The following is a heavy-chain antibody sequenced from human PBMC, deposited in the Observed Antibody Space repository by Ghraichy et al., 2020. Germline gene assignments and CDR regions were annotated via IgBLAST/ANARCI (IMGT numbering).Heavy chain of an antibody. CDR2: INHSGTT. V-gene: IGHV4-34*01. D-gene: IGHD1-1*01. J-gene: IGHJ5*02. CDR3: ARRSIRSTVVVQPPTRGGFDP. Sequence: SETLSLTCGVYGGSLTNYYWSWIRQTPVKGLEWIVEINHSGTTNYNPSLKSRVAMSLDTSNNQFFLKLNSVTVADAAVYFCARRSIRSTVVVQPPTRGGFDPWGQGVLVTVSS. CDR1: GGSLTNYY.